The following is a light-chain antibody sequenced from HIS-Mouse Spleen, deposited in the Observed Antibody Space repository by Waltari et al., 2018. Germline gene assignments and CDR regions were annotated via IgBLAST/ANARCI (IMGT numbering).Light chain of an antibody. Sequence: NFMLTQPHPGSGSPGKTVTTSCTRSSSSNASNYVLPYQQRPGRAPTTVIYEDNQRPSGVPDRFSGSIDSSSNSASLTIAGLKTEDEAYYYCQSYGSSYLVFGGGTKLTVL. CDR3: QSYGSSYLV. CDR1: SSSNASNY. J-gene: IGLJ3*02. CDR2: EDN. V-gene: IGLV6-57*04.